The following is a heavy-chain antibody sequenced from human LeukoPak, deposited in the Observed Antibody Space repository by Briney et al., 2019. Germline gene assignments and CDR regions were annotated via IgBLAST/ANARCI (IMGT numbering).Heavy chain of an antibody. Sequence: PSETLSLTCAVYGGSFSGYYWSWIRQPPGKGLEWIGEINRSGSTNYNPSLKSRGTISVDTSKNQFSLKLSSVTAADTAVYYCARATGPRYDFWSGYPIGAFDIWGQGTMVTVSS. CDR2: INRSGST. V-gene: IGHV4-34*01. J-gene: IGHJ3*02. D-gene: IGHD3-3*01. CDR3: ARATGPRYDFWSGYPIGAFDI. CDR1: GGSFSGYY.